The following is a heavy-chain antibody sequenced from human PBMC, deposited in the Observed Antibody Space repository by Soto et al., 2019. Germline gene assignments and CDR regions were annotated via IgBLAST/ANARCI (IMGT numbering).Heavy chain of an antibody. CDR3: ARGRQQLVGYYYYGMDV. V-gene: IGHV1-3*01. CDR1: GYTFTSYA. Sequence: ASVKVSCKASGYTFTSYAMHWVRQAPGQRVEWMGWINAGNGNTKYSQKFQGRVTITKDTSASTAYMELSSLRSEDTAVYYCARGRQQLVGYYYYGMDVWGQGTTVTVSS. J-gene: IGHJ6*02. D-gene: IGHD6-13*01. CDR2: INAGNGNT.